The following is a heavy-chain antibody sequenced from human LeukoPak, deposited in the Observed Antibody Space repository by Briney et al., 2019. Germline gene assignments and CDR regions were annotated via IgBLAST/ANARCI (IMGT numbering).Heavy chain of an antibody. CDR3: TKDMGIRDGYSKAFDY. CDR2: ISWNGRNI. Sequence: GGSLRLSCTASGFTFDDHGVHWVRQVPGKGLEWVSAISWNGRNIGYTDSVKGRFTISRDNAKNSLYLQMNSLRPEDTALYYCTKDMGIRDGYSKAFDYWGQGTLVTVSS. V-gene: IGHV3-9*01. CDR1: GFTFDDHG. J-gene: IGHJ4*02. D-gene: IGHD5-24*01.